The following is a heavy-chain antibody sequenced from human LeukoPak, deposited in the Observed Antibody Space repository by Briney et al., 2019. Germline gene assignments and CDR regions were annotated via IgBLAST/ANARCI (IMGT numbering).Heavy chain of an antibody. J-gene: IGHJ4*02. D-gene: IGHD3-9*01. CDR1: GYTFTGYY. Sequence: ASVKVSCKASGYTFTGYYMHWVRQAPGQGLEWMRRINPNSGGTNYAQKFQGRVTMTRDTSISTAYMELSRLRSDDTAVYYCARGRLRYFDWLTSALKTDYWGQGTLVTVSS. CDR3: ARGRLRYFDWLTSALKTDY. V-gene: IGHV1-2*06. CDR2: INPNSGGT.